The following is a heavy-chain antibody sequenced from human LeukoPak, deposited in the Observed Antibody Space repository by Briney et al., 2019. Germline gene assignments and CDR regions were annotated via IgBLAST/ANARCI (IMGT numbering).Heavy chain of an antibody. CDR1: GITISNYG. CDR2: ISYDGLNK. J-gene: IGHJ4*02. Sequence: GGSLRLSCAASGITISNYGVHWVRQAPGKGLEWLAVISYDGLNKNYADSVKGRFSISRDNSKNTLYLQMSSLRAEGTAIYYCAKELQWHLRSYHFDYWGPGTLVTVSS. D-gene: IGHD6-19*01. CDR3: AKELQWHLRSYHFDY. V-gene: IGHV3-30*18.